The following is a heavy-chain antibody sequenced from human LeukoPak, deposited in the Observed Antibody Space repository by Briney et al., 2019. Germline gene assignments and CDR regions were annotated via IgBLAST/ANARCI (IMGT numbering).Heavy chain of an antibody. CDR3: ARDRTVITNAVYFYGMDV. CDR2: INAGNGNT. Sequence: ASVKVSCKASGFTFTSYAMHWVRQAPGQRLDWMGWINAGNGNTRYSQKFQGRVTITRDTSASTAYMELSSLRSEDTAVYYCARDRTVITNAVYFYGMDVWGQGTTVTVSS. D-gene: IGHD4-11*01. J-gene: IGHJ6*02. CDR1: GFTFTSYA. V-gene: IGHV1-3*01.